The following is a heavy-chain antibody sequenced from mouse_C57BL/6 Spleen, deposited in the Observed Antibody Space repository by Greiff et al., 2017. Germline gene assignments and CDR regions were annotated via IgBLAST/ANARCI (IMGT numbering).Heavy chain of an antibody. Sequence: VQLQQSGPELVKPGASVKISCKASGYTFTDYYMNWVKQSHGKSLEWIGDINPNNGGTSYNQKFKGKATLTVDKSSSTAYMELRSLTSEDSAVYYCARSGTVVSRDYAMDYWGQGTSVTVSS. V-gene: IGHV1-26*01. J-gene: IGHJ4*01. D-gene: IGHD1-1*01. CDR1: GYTFTDYY. CDR2: INPNNGGT. CDR3: ARSGTVVSRDYAMDY.